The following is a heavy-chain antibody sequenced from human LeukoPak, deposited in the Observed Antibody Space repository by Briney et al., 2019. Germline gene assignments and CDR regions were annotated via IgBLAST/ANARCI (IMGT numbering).Heavy chain of an antibody. Sequence: GGSLRLPCAASGFTFDDYGMSWVRQAPGKGLEWVSGINWNGGSTGYADSVKGRFTISRDNAKNSLYLQMNSLRAEDTALYYCARDGVTTNYYYYMDVWGKGTTVTVSS. CDR1: GFTFDDYG. D-gene: IGHD4-17*01. CDR2: INWNGGST. V-gene: IGHV3-20*04. J-gene: IGHJ6*03. CDR3: ARDGVTTNYYYYMDV.